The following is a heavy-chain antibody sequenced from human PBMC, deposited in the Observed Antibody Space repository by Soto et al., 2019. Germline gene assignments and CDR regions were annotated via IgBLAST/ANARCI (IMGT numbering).Heavy chain of an antibody. V-gene: IGHV4-39*01. CDR1: GGSISSSSYY. Sequence: PSETLSLTCTVSGGSISSSSYYWGWIRQPPGKGLEWIGSIYYSGSTYYNPSLKSRVTISVDTSKNQFSLKLSSVTAADTAVYYCARHSLYYDFWSGYSHWFDPWGQGTQVTVSS. D-gene: IGHD3-3*01. CDR2: IYYSGST. J-gene: IGHJ5*02. CDR3: ARHSLYYDFWSGYSHWFDP.